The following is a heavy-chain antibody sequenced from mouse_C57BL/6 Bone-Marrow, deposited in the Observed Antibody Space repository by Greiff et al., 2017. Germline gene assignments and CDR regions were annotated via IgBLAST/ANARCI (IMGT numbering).Heavy chain of an antibody. J-gene: IGHJ4*01. CDR1: GYTFPDYY. Sequence: VKVVESGPELVKPGASVKISCKASGYTFPDYYINWVKQRPGQGLEWIGWIFPGSGSTDYNEKFKGKATLTVSKSSSTAYMWLSSLTSEDSAVYFCARSLYAMDYWGQGTSVTVSS. CDR2: IFPGSGST. CDR3: ARSLYAMDY. V-gene: IGHV1-75*01.